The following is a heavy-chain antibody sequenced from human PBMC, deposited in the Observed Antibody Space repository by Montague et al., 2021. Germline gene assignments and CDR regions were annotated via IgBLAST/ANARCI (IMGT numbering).Heavy chain of an antibody. CDR1: GDSVSINDAT. CDR2: TYYRSEYDN. J-gene: IGHJ5*02. Sequence: CAISGDSVSINDATRNWKRQSPSRGLERLGRTYYRSEYDNDYAISVKSRITVNPDTSKNQFSLLLDSVTPEDTAVYYCARGWQKRFDPWGQGTLVTVSS. CDR3: ARGWQKRFDP. D-gene: IGHD5-24*01. V-gene: IGHV6-1*01.